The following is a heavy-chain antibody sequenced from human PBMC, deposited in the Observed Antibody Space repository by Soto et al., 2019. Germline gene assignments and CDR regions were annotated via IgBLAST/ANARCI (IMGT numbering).Heavy chain of an antibody. D-gene: IGHD3-10*01. CDR3: ARDGDGPGRHYDY. CDR1: GYTFTSYG. Sequence: ASVKVSCKASGYTFTSYGFSWVRQAPGQGLEWMGWIGPYTGVTNYAQKFQGRVTMTTDTSTSTAYMELRSLRSDDTAVYYCARDGDGPGRHYDYWGQGTLGTVSS. J-gene: IGHJ4*02. CDR2: IGPYTGVT. V-gene: IGHV1-18*01.